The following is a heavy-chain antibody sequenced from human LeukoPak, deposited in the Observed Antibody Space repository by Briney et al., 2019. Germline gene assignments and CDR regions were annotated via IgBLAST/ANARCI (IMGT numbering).Heavy chain of an antibody. CDR3: ARALGYCSGGSCYPEKIDY. J-gene: IGHJ4*02. V-gene: IGHV4-61*02. Sequence: SSQTLSLTCTVSGGSISSGSYYWSWIRQPAGKGLEWIGRIYTSGSTNYNPSLKSRVTISVDTSKNQFSLKLSSVTAADTAVYYCARALGYCSGGSCYPEKIDYWGQGTLVTVSS. CDR2: IYTSGST. D-gene: IGHD2-15*01. CDR1: GGSISSGSYY.